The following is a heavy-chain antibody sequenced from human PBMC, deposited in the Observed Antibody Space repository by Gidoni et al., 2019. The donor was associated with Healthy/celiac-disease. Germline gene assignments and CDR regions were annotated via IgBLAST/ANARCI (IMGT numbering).Heavy chain of an antibody. CDR1: GFTFDDST. V-gene: IGHV3-43*01. CDR3: AKSGTPYYYGSGSFDY. CDR2: ISWDGGST. D-gene: IGHD3-10*01. J-gene: IGHJ4*02. Sequence: EVQLVESGGVVVQPGGSLRLSCAASGFTFDDSTMHWVRQAPGKGLEWVSLISWDGGSTYYADSVKGRFTISRDNSKNSLYLQMNSLRTEDTALYYCAKSGTPYYYGSGSFDYWGQGTLVTVSS.